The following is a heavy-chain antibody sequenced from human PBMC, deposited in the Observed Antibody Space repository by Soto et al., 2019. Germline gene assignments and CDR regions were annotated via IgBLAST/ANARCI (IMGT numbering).Heavy chain of an antibody. CDR3: AREGHIVVVPAAMGHHYFDY. Sequence: SETLSLTCTVSGGSISSGDYYWSWIRQPPGKGLEWIGYIYYSGSTYYNPSLKNRVTISVDTSKNQFSLKLSSVTAADTAVYYCAREGHIVVVPAAMGHHYFDYWGQGTLVTVSS. V-gene: IGHV4-30-4*01. D-gene: IGHD2-2*01. CDR2: IYYSGST. J-gene: IGHJ4*02. CDR1: GGSISSGDYY.